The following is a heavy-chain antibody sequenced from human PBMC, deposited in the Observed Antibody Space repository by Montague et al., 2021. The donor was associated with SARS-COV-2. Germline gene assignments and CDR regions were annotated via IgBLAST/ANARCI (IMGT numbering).Heavy chain of an antibody. CDR1: GDSVSRDSAA. CDR3: ARDLRWRYGYGMDV. J-gene: IGHJ6*02. V-gene: IGHV6-1*01. CDR2: TYYRSNWYN. D-gene: IGHD3-16*01. Sequence: CAISGDSVSRDSAAWNWVRQSPSRGLEWLGRTYYRSNWYNDYAVSVKGRITIKSDTSKNQISLQLDSVTPEDTAVYYCARDLRWRYGYGMDVWGQGTTVTVSS.